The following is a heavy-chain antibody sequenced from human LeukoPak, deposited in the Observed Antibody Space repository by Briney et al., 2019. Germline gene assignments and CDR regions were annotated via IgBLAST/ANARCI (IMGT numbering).Heavy chain of an antibody. CDR3: ARCSRNCSSTSCYEDNWFDP. J-gene: IGHJ5*02. D-gene: IGHD2-2*01. CDR1: GGSFSGYY. V-gene: IGHV4-34*01. Sequence: PSETLSLTCAVYGGSFSGYYWSWIRQPPGKGLEWIGETNHSGSTNYNPSLKSRVTISVDTSKNQFSLKLSSVTAADTAVYYCARCSRNCSSTSCYEDNWFDPWGQGTLVTVSS. CDR2: TNHSGST.